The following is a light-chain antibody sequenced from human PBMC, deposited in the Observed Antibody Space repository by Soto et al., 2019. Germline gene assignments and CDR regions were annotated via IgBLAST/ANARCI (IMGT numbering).Light chain of an antibody. V-gene: IGKV3-15*01. J-gene: IGKJ1*01. Sequence: EIVMTQSPATLSVSPGERATLYCRASQSVSSNLAWSQQKPGQAPRLLIYRASTRATGIPARFSGSGSGTEFTITISSLQSEDFAVYYCQHYNNWHPWTFGQGTKVESK. CDR2: RAS. CDR3: QHYNNWHPWT. CDR1: QSVSSN.